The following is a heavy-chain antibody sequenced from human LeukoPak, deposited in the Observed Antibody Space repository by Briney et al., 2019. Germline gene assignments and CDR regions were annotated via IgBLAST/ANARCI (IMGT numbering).Heavy chain of an antibody. J-gene: IGHJ4*02. CDR3: ARRRCSSTSCFFDY. Sequence: GGSLRLSCAASGFTFSDYYMSWIRQAPGKGLEWVSYISSSGSTIYYADSVKGRFTISRDNAKNSLYLQMNSLRAEDTAVFYCARRRCSSTSCFFDYWGQGTLVTVSS. CDR1: GFTFSDYY. CDR2: ISSSGSTI. V-gene: IGHV3-11*04. D-gene: IGHD2-2*01.